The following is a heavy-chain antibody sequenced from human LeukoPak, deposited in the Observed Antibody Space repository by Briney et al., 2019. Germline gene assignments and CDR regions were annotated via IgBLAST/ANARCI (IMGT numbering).Heavy chain of an antibody. CDR3: AREHYGSGSYYSGYYFDY. Sequence: PWGSLPLSCTASGFTFSSAWMTWVRQAPGKGLEWVSGINWNGGSTGYADSVKGRFTISRDNAKNSLYLQMNSLRAEDTALYYCAREHYGSGSYYSGYYFDYWGQGNPVAVSS. CDR2: INWNGGST. D-gene: IGHD3-10*01. J-gene: IGHJ4*02. V-gene: IGHV3-20*04. CDR1: GFTFSSAW.